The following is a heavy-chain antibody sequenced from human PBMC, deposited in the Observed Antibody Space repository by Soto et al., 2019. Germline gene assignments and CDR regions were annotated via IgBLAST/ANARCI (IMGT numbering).Heavy chain of an antibody. CDR2: ISGSGGST. Sequence: EVQLLESGGGLVQPGGSLRLSCAASGFTFSSYAMSWVRQAPGTGLEWVSAISGSGGSTYYADSVKGPFTISRDNSKNTLYLQMNSLRAEDTDVYYCAKDRNSTSFRNYYMDVWGKGTTVTVSS. D-gene: IGHD2-2*01. V-gene: IGHV3-23*01. CDR1: GFTFSSYA. CDR3: AKDRNSTSFRNYYMDV. J-gene: IGHJ6*03.